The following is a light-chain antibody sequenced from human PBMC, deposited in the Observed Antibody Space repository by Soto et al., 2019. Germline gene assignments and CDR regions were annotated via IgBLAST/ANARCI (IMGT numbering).Light chain of an antibody. CDR3: CSFAGRNTFV. Sequence: QSALTQPASVSGSPGQSITISCTGTISDIETYNLVSWYQQYPGKAPKLLIYGDSKRPSGVSDRFSGSKSVNTASLTIYGLQAEDEADYHCCSFAGRNTFVFGAGTQLTVL. CDR2: GDS. J-gene: IGLJ7*01. V-gene: IGLV2-23*01. CDR1: ISDIETYNL.